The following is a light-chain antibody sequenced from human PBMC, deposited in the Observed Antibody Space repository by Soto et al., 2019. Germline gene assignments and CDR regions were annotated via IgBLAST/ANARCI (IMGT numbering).Light chain of an antibody. CDR2: SDT. V-gene: IGLV3-21*04. Sequence: SYELTQPPSVSVAPGKTASISCGGNDIGSKGVHWYQQKPGQAPVLVIYSDTDLPPVITERFSGSNSANLATLTISRVEAGDEADYYCQVWDNSSDHPGVFGGGTKLTVL. J-gene: IGLJ3*02. CDR1: DIGSKG. CDR3: QVWDNSSDHPGV.